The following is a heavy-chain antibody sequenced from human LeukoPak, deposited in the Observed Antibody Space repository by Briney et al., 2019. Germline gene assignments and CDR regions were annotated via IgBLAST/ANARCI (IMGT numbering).Heavy chain of an antibody. V-gene: IGHV3-30*03. CDR1: GFTFSSYG. CDR2: ISYDGSNK. D-gene: IGHD3-9*01. CDR3: ARAPASYFAYWFDP. J-gene: IGHJ5*02. Sequence: GRSLRLSCAASGFTFSSYGMHWVRQAPGKGLEWVAVISYDGSNKYYADSVKGRFTISRDNSKNTLYLQMNSLKAEDIAVYYCARAPASYFAYWFDPWGQGTLVTVSS.